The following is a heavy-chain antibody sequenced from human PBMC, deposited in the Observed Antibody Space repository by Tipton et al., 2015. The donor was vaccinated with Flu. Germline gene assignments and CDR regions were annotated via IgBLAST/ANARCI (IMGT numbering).Heavy chain of an antibody. CDR3: ARDPHIIYDIGLRETNWFGP. Sequence: QLVQSGAEVKKPGASVKVSCKASGYTFTSYGISWVRQAPGQGLEWMGWISAYNGNTNYAQKLQGRVTMTTDTSTSTAYMELRSLRSDDTAVYYCARDPHIIYDIGLRETNWFGPWGQGTLVTVSS. D-gene: IGHD3-9*01. V-gene: IGHV1-18*01. J-gene: IGHJ5*02. CDR2: ISAYNGNT. CDR1: GYTFTSYG.